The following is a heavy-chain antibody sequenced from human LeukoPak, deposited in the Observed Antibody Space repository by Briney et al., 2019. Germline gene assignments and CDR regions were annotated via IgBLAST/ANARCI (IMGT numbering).Heavy chain of an antibody. J-gene: IGHJ6*02. Sequence: SETLSLTCTVSGGSISSSSYYWGWIRQPPGKGLEWIGSIYYSGSTYYNPSLKSRVTISVDTSKNQFSLKLSSVTAADTAVYYCARLAGYSSGWYGTDYYYYGMDVWGQGTTVTVSS. CDR3: ARLAGYSSGWYGTDYYYYGMDV. CDR2: IYYSGST. CDR1: GGSISSSSYY. V-gene: IGHV4-39*01. D-gene: IGHD6-19*01.